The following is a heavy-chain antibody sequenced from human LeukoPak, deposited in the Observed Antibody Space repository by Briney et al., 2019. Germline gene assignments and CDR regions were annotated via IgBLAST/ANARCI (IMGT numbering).Heavy chain of an antibody. J-gene: IGHJ4*02. D-gene: IGHD3-16*01. CDR1: GGSISSYY. V-gene: IGHV4-59*01. Sequence: PSETLSLTCTVSGGSISSYYWSWIRQPPGKGLEWIGYIYYSGSTNYNPSLKSRVTISVDTSKNQFSLKLSSVTAADTAVYYCARGGMTTSDYYFDYWGQGTLVTVSS. CDR3: ARGGMTTSDYYFDY. CDR2: IYYSGST.